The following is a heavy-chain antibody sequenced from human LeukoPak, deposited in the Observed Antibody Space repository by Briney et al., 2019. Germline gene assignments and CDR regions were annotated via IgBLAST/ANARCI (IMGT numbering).Heavy chain of an antibody. Sequence: GASVKVSCKASGYTFTGYYMHWVRQAPGQGLEWMGWINPNSGGTNYAQKFQGRVTMTRDTSISTAYMELSRLRSDDTAVYYCARDDSSGYYYPLQENWFDPWGQGTLVTVSS. D-gene: IGHD3-22*01. V-gene: IGHV1-2*02. CDR1: GYTFTGYY. CDR2: INPNSGGT. CDR3: ARDDSSGYYYPLQENWFDP. J-gene: IGHJ5*02.